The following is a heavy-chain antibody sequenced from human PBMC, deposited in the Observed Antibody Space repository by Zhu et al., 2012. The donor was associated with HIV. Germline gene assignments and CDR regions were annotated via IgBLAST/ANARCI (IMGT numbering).Heavy chain of an antibody. CDR1: GGSFSGYY. D-gene: IGHD4-17*01. V-gene: IGHV4-34*01. Sequence: QVHLQQWGAGLLKPSETLSLTCAVYGGSFSGYYWIWIRQPPGKGLERVGEVNDSGSANYNPSLKSRVSISVNTSKRQFSLKLSTVTAADTGVYYCARQHPDYGDLHAFDIWGQGTMVTVSS. CDR2: VNDSGSA. J-gene: IGHJ3*02. CDR3: ARQHPDYGDLHAFDI.